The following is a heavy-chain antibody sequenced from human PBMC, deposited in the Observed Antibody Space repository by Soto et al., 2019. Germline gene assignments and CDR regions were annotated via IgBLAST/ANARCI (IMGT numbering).Heavy chain of an antibody. CDR1: GYIFMNYA. V-gene: IGHV1-3*04. CDR2: INTGNGDT. D-gene: IGHD2-2*01. Sequence: QVQLVQSGAEVKRPGASVKVSCKASGYIFMNYAAHWVRQAPGQCLEWVGWINTGNGDTKYSQRFQGRVTIPRDTSASTAYMELSSLRSADTAAYYCARVPRYSYDIVAVPAVMFDDWFDPWGQGTLVTVSS. J-gene: IGHJ5*02. CDR3: ARVPRYSYDIVAVPAVMFDDWFDP.